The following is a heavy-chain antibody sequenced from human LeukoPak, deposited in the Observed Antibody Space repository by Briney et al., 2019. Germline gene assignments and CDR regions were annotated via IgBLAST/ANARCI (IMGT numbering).Heavy chain of an antibody. Sequence: SETLSLTCAVSGGSIISSTYFWGWIRQPPGKGLEWIGTIYYTGSTYYNPSLKSRVTISVDTSKNQFSLNLSSVTAADTAVYYCARDGTSAGAGDAFDIWGQGTMVTVSS. CDR2: IYYTGST. CDR1: GGSIISSTYF. V-gene: IGHV4-39*07. J-gene: IGHJ3*02. CDR3: ARDGTSAGAGDAFDI. D-gene: IGHD6-13*01.